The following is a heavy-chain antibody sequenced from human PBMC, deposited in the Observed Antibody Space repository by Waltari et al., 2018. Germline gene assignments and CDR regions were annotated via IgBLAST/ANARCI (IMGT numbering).Heavy chain of an antibody. CDR1: GFTFSSYS. Sequence: EVQLVESGGGLVKPGGSLRLSCAASGFTFSSYSMNWVRQAPGKGLGGVSSISSSSSYIYHADSVKGRFTISRDNAKNSLYLQMNSLRAEDTAVYYCARHTVTSDGGDYWGQGTLVTVSS. V-gene: IGHV3-21*01. D-gene: IGHD4-17*01. J-gene: IGHJ4*02. CDR3: ARHTVTSDGGDY. CDR2: ISSSSSYI.